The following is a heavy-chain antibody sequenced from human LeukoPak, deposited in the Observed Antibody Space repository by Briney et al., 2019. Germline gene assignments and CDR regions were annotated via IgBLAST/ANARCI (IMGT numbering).Heavy chain of an antibody. D-gene: IGHD2/OR15-2a*01. V-gene: IGHV3-74*01. CDR3: AAGRMPLYVN. J-gene: IGHJ4*02. CDR1: GLTFSSYW. Sequence: GGSLRLSCAASGLTFSSYWMHWVRQAPGKGLVWVSRIKSDGSSTSYADSVKGRFTISRDNAKNTLYLQMNSLRDEDTAVYYCAAGRMPLYVNWGQGTLVTVSS. CDR2: IKSDGSST.